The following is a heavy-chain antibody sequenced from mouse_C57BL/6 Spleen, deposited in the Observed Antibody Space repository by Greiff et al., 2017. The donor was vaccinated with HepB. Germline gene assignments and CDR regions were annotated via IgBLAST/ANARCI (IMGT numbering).Heavy chain of an antibody. D-gene: IGHD2-4*01. CDR2: IDPSDSET. CDR3: AREAGGTMITTRNYYLDY. Sequence: VQLQQSGAELVRPGSSVKLSCKASGYTFTSYWMHWVKQRPIQGLEWIGNIDPSDSETHYNQKFKDKATLTVDKSSSTAYMQLSSLTSEDSAVYYCAREAGGTMITTRNYYLDYWGQGTTLTVSS. J-gene: IGHJ2*01. V-gene: IGHV1-52*01. CDR1: GYTFTSYW.